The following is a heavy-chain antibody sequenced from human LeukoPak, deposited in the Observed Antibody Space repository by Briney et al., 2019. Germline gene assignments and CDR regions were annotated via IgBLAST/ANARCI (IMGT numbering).Heavy chain of an antibody. CDR1: GFTFSNAW. CDR3: TTDVDTADDY. V-gene: IGHV3-15*01. D-gene: IGHD5-18*01. J-gene: IGHJ4*02. CDR2: IKSKTDGGTT. Sequence: GRSLRLSCAASGFTFSNAWMSWVRQAQGPGLEWVGRIKSKTDGGTTDYAAPVKGRFTISRDDSKNTLYLQMNSLKTEDTTVYYGTTDVDTADDYWGQGTLVTVSS.